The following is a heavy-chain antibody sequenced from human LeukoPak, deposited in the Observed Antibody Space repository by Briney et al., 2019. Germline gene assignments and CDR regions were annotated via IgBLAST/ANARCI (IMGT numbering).Heavy chain of an antibody. CDR2: TSSSDDGT. D-gene: IGHD6-25*01. Sequence: GGSLRFSCAASGFPLSSYTMSWVRQVPGKGLQWVSATSSSDDGTYHADSVWGRFTIYRDNFRNILYLQMNRLRAEDTAVYYCAKDIHTAAHWGQGTLVTVSS. J-gene: IGHJ4*02. CDR1: GFPLSSYT. V-gene: IGHV3-23*01. CDR3: AKDIHTAAH.